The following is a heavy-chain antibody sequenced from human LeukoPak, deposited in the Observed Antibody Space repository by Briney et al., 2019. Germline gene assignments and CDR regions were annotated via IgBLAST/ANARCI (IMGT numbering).Heavy chain of an antibody. D-gene: IGHD6-6*01. CDR3: ARSSLPPLKLDP. CDR2: ISGSGGST. J-gene: IGHJ5*02. Sequence: PGGSLRLSCAASGFTFSSYAMSWVRQAPGKGLEWVSAISGSGGSTYYADSVEGRFTISRDSAKNTLYLQMNSLRAEDTAVYYCARSSLPPLKLDPWGQGTLVTVSS. V-gene: IGHV3-23*01. CDR1: GFTFSSYA.